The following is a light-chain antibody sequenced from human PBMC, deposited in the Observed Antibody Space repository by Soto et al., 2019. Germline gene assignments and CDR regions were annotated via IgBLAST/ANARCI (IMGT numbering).Light chain of an antibody. J-gene: IGKJ4*01. CDR2: AAS. Sequence: DIQMTHSPSSLSAFVGDIVTITCRSSQDIGNFLAWYQQKPGRVPKLLIYAASTLQSGVPSRFSCSGSGTDFTLTISSLQPEDVATYYCQKCKVAPFTFGGGTKVDIK. CDR3: QKCKVAPFT. CDR1: QDIGNF. V-gene: IGKV1-27*01.